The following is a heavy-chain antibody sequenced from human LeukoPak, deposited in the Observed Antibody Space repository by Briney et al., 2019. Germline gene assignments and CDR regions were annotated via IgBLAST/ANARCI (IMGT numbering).Heavy chain of an antibody. Sequence: SETLSLTCTVSGGSIRSSDYYWVWIRQPPGKGLEWIGNVFYGGRTHSNPSLKSRVTMSADTSKNRFSLQLSSVTAADTAVYYCARHVDGFSFALPRYYFDVWGQGALVTVSS. CDR2: VFYGGRT. CDR3: ARHVDGFSFALPRYYFDV. V-gene: IGHV4-39*01. CDR1: GGSIRSSDYY. D-gene: IGHD2-21*01. J-gene: IGHJ4*02.